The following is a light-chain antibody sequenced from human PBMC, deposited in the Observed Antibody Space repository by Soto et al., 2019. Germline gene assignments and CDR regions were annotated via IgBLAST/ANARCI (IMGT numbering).Light chain of an antibody. CDR2: DVS. J-gene: IGKJ2*01. CDR1: QDIRKY. CDR3: QQYHNLPYT. Sequence: DIQMTQSPSSLSAPVGDRITITCQASQDIRKYLNWYQQKPGKAPKLLIYDVSNLETGVPSRFGGSGSGTDFTFTISSLQPEYIATDYCQQYHNLPYTCGQGTKLEIK. V-gene: IGKV1-33*01.